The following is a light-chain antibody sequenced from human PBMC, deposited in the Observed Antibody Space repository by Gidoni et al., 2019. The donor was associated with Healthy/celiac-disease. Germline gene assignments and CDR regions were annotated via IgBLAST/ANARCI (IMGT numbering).Light chain of an antibody. CDR3: QQYNNWPFWT. CDR1: QSVSSN. J-gene: IGKJ1*01. CDR2: GAS. V-gene: IGKV3-15*01. Sequence: EIVMTQSPATLSVSPGERATLSCRASQSVSSNLAWYQQKPGQAPRLLIYGASTRATGIPARFSGSGSGTESTLTISSLQSEDFAVYYCQQYNNWPFWTFGQGTKVEIK.